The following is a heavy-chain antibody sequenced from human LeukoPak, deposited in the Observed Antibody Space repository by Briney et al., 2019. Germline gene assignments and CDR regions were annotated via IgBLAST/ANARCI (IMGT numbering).Heavy chain of an antibody. D-gene: IGHD6-19*01. Sequence: GGSLRLSCAASGFTFSSYGMRWVRQAPGKGLEWVSAISGSGGTTYYADSVRGRFTISRDNAKNSLYLQMNSLRAEDTAVYYCARDDIAVATCFDYWGQGTLVTVSS. V-gene: IGHV3-21*01. J-gene: IGHJ4*02. CDR3: ARDDIAVATCFDY. CDR1: GFTFSSYG. CDR2: ISGSGGTT.